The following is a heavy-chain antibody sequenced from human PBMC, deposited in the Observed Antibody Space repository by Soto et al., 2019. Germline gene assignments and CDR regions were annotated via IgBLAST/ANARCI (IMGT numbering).Heavy chain of an antibody. CDR3: ATTPGLAVAATNWFDP. D-gene: IGHD6-19*01. Sequence: PSETLSLTCAVSGGSISSGGYSWSWIRQPPGKGLEWIGYMYHSGSTYYNPSLKSRVTISIDTSKNQFSLQLSSVTAADTAVYYCATTPGLAVAATNWFDPWGRGTLVTVSS. V-gene: IGHV4-30-2*02. J-gene: IGHJ5*02. CDR1: GGSISSGGYS. CDR2: MYHSGST.